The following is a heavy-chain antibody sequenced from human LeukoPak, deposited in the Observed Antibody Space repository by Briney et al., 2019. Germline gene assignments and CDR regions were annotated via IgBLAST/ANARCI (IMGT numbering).Heavy chain of an antibody. CDR3: ARDRGEYDY. D-gene: IGHD3-10*01. CDR1: GFTFSSYE. Sequence: PGGSLRLSCAASGFTFSSYEMNWVRQAPGKGLERVSYISSSGSTIYYADSVKGRFTISRDNAKNSLYLQMNSLRAEDTAVYYCARDRGEYDYWGQGTLVTVSS. V-gene: IGHV3-48*03. CDR2: ISSSGSTI. J-gene: IGHJ4*02.